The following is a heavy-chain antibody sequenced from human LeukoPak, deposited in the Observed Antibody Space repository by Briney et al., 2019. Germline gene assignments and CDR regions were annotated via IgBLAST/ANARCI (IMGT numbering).Heavy chain of an antibody. J-gene: IGHJ4*02. D-gene: IGHD6-19*01. V-gene: IGHV4-59*08. CDR2: IYYNGST. CDR1: AGSISVFH. Sequence: SDTLPLTCTVSAGSISVFHWSWIRQPPGKGLEWIGYIYYNGSTNYNPSLKSRVTISVDTSKNQFSLKLNSVTAADTAVYYCAGPGYSSGWTPDYWGQGTLVTVSS. CDR3: AGPGYSSGWTPDY.